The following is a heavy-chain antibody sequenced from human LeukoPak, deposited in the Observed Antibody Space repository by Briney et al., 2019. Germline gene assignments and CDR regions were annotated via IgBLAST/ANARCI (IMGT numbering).Heavy chain of an antibody. CDR3: ARLGIITAAGSNDY. CDR1: EFTFSDYY. J-gene: IGHJ4*02. Sequence: GGSLRFSCAASEFTFSDYYMSWIRQAPGKGVEWVSYISYSGDTIYYADSVKGRFTVSSDNAKNSLYLQMNSLRAEDTAVYYCARLGIITAAGSNDYWGQGTLVTVSS. V-gene: IGHV3-11*01. D-gene: IGHD6-13*01. CDR2: ISYSGDTI.